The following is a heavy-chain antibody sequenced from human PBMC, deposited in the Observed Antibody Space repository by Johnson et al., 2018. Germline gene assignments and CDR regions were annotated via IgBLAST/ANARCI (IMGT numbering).Heavy chain of an antibody. CDR2: IHYSGST. D-gene: IGHD6-19*01. J-gene: IGHJ3*02. Sequence: QVQLQESGPGLVKPSETLSLTCNVSGGSISSYYWSWIRQPPGKGLEWIGYIHYSGSTNYNPSLKSRVTILIDTSKNQFSLNLSSVTAADTAVYYCARPRSAYSCGPDAFDIWGQGTMVTVSS. V-gene: IGHV4-59*01. CDR1: GGSISSYY. CDR3: ARPRSAYSCGPDAFDI.